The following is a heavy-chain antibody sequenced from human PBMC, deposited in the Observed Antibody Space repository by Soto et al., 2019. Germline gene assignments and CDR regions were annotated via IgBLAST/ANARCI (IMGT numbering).Heavy chain of an antibody. CDR3: AKDPGASSDWHGGLY. CDR1: GFTFSSYA. V-gene: IGHV3-23*01. D-gene: IGHD6-19*01. J-gene: IGHJ4*02. CDR2: ISGSGGST. Sequence: EVQLLESGGGLVQPGGSLRLSCAASGFTFSSYAMSWVRQAPGKGLEWVSAISGSGGSTYYADSVKGRFIISRDNSKNTLYLQMNSLRAEDTAVYYCAKDPGASSDWHGGLYWGQGTLVTVSS.